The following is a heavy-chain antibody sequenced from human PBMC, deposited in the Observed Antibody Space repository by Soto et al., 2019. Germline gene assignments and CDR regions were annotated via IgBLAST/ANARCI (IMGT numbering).Heavy chain of an antibody. Sequence: EVQLVESEGGLVQPGGSLRLSCAASGFTFSYYWMHWVRQAPGQGLVWVSRIHSEGSSTTYADSVKGRFTISRDNAKNTLYLHMNHLRAEDTAVYYCARCDRGAFDLRGQGTMVTLSS. J-gene: IGHJ3*01. V-gene: IGHV3-74*01. CDR2: IHSEGSST. CDR3: ARCDRGAFDL. CDR1: GFTFSYYW. D-gene: IGHD2-21*02.